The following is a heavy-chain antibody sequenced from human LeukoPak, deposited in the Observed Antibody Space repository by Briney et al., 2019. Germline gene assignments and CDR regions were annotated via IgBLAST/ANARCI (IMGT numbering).Heavy chain of an antibody. D-gene: IGHD3-10*01. V-gene: IGHV5-10-1*01. CDR1: GYNFGTYW. Sequence: HGESLKISCRGYGYNFGTYWITWLRQMPGKGLEWMGRIDPSDSYTDYSPSFQGHVTISADKSISTAYLQWSSLKAADTAMYFCARLGKYDYIQTYYYGLDVWGQGSTVTVSS. CDR2: IDPSDSYT. J-gene: IGHJ6*02. CDR3: ARLGKYDYIQTYYYGLDV.